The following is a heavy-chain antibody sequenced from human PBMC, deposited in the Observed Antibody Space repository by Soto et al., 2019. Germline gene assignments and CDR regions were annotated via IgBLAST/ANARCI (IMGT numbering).Heavy chain of an antibody. V-gene: IGHV5-51*01. D-gene: IGHD3-22*01. CDR1: GYSFTSYW. CDR3: ASSLAYDSSGYYYRDRDFDY. J-gene: IGHJ4*02. CDR2: IYPGDSDT. Sequence: PGESLKISCKGSGYSFTSYWIGWVRQMPGKGLEWMGIIYPGDSDTRYSPSFQGQVTISADKSISTAYLQWSSLKASDTAMYYCASSLAYDSSGYYYRDRDFDYWGQGTLVTVSS.